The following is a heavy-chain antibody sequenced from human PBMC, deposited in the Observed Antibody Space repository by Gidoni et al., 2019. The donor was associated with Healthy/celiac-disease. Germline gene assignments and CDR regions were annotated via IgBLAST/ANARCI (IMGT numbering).Heavy chain of an antibody. D-gene: IGHD2-2*01. CDR1: GGSISSYY. Sequence: QVQLQESGPGLVKPSETLSLTCTVSGGSISSYYWSWIRQPPGKGLEWIGYIYYSGSTNYNPSLKSRVTISVDTSKNQFSLKLSSVTAADTAVYYCARGAASSTSWREHSWFDPWGQGTLVTVSS. J-gene: IGHJ5*02. CDR2: IYYSGST. CDR3: ARGAASSTSWREHSWFDP. V-gene: IGHV4-59*01.